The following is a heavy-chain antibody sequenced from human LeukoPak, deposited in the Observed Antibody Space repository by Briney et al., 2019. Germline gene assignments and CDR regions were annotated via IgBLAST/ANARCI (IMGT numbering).Heavy chain of an antibody. CDR2: IYYSGST. J-gene: IGHJ4*02. Sequence: SETLSLTCTVSGGSINNYYWSWIRQPPGKGLEWIGYIYYSGSTDYNPSLKSRVTISIDASKNQFSLRLRSVTAADTAVYYCARAAIGSNSEFDYWGQGTLVTVPS. D-gene: IGHD4-23*01. CDR1: GGSINNYY. CDR3: ARAAIGSNSEFDY. V-gene: IGHV4-59*01.